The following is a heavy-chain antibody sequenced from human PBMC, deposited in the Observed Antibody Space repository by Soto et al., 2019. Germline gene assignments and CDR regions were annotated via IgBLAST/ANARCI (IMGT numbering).Heavy chain of an antibody. CDR3: ARMLHYYMDV. D-gene: IGHD2-15*01. Sequence: PGGSLRLSCAASGFTFSSYAMHWVRQAPGKGLEYVSAISSNGGSTYYANSVKGRFTISRDNSKNTLYLQMGSLRAEDMAVYYCARMLHYYMDVWGKGTTVTVSS. J-gene: IGHJ6*03. V-gene: IGHV3-64*01. CDR2: ISSNGGST. CDR1: GFTFSSYA.